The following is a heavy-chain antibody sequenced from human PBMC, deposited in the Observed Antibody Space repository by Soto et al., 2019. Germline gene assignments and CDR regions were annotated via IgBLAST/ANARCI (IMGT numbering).Heavy chain of an antibody. CDR1: GFTFSSYG. V-gene: IGHV3-30*18. J-gene: IGHJ4*02. CDR3: VKHQVSLVRGISPFDY. CDR2: ISYDGSDK. D-gene: IGHD3-10*01. Sequence: PGGSLRLSCAGSGFTFSSYGMHWVRQAPGKGLEWVAVISYDGSDKYHADSVRGRLTISRDNSKNTVYLQMNSLRAEDTAVYYCVKHQVSLVRGISPFDYWGQGALVTVSS.